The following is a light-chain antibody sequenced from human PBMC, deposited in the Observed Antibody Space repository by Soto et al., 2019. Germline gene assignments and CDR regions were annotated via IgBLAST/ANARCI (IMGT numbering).Light chain of an antibody. V-gene: IGKV1-33*01. CDR1: QDINKN. CDR3: QHSYTTLFT. CDR2: DAS. J-gene: IGKJ3*01. Sequence: DIQITQNQTSLSASVVDRVTITCQASQDINKNLIWYQQKPGKAPKLLIYDASDLETGVPSRFSGSGSETDFTLTISSLQPEDLATYYCQHSYTTLFTFCPGTNVAVK.